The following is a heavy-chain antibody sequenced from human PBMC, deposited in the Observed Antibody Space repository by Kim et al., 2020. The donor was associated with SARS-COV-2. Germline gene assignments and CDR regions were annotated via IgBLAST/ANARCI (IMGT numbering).Heavy chain of an antibody. CDR1: GYSFTSNW. V-gene: IGHV5-51*01. J-gene: IGHJ3*02. CDR2: IYPGDSDT. D-gene: IGHD6-13*01. Sequence: GESLKISCKGSGYSFTSNWIGWVRQMPGKGLECMGIIYPGDSDTRYSPSFQGQVTISADKSISTAYLQLSSLKASDTAMYYCARPVLGSSDAFDIWGQGTMVTVSS. CDR3: ARPVLGSSDAFDI.